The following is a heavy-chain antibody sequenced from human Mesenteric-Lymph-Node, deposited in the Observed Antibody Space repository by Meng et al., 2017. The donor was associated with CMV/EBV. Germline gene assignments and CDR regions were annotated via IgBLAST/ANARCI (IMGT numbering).Heavy chain of an antibody. CDR2: INHSGST. J-gene: IGHJ4*02. V-gene: IGHV4-34*01. CDR1: VWSFSGYY. Sequence: HVQLHQWGAGLLKPSETLSVTCAVYVWSFSGYYWNWIRQSPEKGLEWIGEINHSGSTTYNPSFTSRIIISVDTSTNQISLNMSSVTAADTAVYYCARGSSYDILTGYFDYWGQGALVTAPQ. CDR3: ARGSSYDILTGYFDY. D-gene: IGHD3-9*01.